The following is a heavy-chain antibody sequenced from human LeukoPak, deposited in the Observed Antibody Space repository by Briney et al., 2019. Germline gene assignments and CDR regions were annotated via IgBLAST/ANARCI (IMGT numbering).Heavy chain of an antibody. V-gene: IGHV1-69*13. J-gene: IGHJ3*01. D-gene: IGHD1-26*01. CDR1: GGTLINYV. Sequence: SVKVSCKAAGGTLINYVISWVRQAPGQGREWMGGIIPIFTTANNAQKFQGRVTITADESTSTAYMELSSLRSEDTAVYYCARGPQVGAFDLWGQGTMVTVSS. CDR2: IIPIFTTA. CDR3: ARGPQVGAFDL.